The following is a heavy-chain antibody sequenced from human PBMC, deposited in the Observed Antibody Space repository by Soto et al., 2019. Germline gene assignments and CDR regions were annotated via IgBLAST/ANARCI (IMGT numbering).Heavy chain of an antibody. CDR2: MSTTGSFT. Sequence: QVQLVESGGGLVKPGGALRLSCAASGFTFSDYYMSWIRQAPGKGLEWVSFMSTTGSFTNYADSMKGRFTISRDNAKNSLYLPINSVRDDDTAVDYCARAQWQLDYWGQGTLVTVSS. J-gene: IGHJ4*02. V-gene: IGHV3-11*06. CDR1: GFTFSDYY. D-gene: IGHD1-26*01. CDR3: ARAQWQLDY.